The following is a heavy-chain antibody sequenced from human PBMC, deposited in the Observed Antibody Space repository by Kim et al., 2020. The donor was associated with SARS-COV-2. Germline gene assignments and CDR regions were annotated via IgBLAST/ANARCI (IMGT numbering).Heavy chain of an antibody. D-gene: IGHD2-15*01. Sequence: GGSLRLSCAASGFTFSSNVMHWVRQAPGKGLEWVAVIWYDGSNKYYADSVKGRFTISRDNFKNTLYLQMNSLRAEDTAVYYCARGTPDYSGFDIWGRGTMVTVSS. CDR3: ARGTPDYSGFDI. CDR2: IWYDGSNK. V-gene: IGHV3-33*01. J-gene: IGHJ3*02. CDR1: GFTFSSNV.